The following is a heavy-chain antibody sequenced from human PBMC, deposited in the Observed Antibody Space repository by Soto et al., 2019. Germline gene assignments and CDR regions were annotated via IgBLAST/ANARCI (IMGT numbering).Heavy chain of an antibody. CDR3: ARDSGGMDV. CDR1: GYTFTSYA. V-gene: IGHV1-3*01. CDR2: INAGNGNT. Sequence: GASVKVSCKASGYTFTSYALHWVRQAPGQRLEWMGWINAGNGNTKYSKKFQGRVTITRDTSASTAYMELSSLRSEDTAVHYCARDSGGMDVWGQGTTVTVSS. J-gene: IGHJ6*02.